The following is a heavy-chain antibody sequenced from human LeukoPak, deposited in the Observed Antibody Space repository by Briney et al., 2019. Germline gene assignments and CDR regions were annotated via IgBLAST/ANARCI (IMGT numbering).Heavy chain of an antibody. V-gene: IGHV4-4*02. CDR1: GGSISSSNW. Sequence: SETLSLTCAVSGGSISSSNWWSWVRQPPGKGLEWIGEIYHSGSTNYNPSLKSRVTISVDKSKNQFSLKLSSVTAADTAVYYCARDGTQYYDILTGYYASAFDIWGQGTMVTVSS. D-gene: IGHD3-9*01. CDR3: ARDGTQYYDILTGYYASAFDI. J-gene: IGHJ3*02. CDR2: IYHSGST.